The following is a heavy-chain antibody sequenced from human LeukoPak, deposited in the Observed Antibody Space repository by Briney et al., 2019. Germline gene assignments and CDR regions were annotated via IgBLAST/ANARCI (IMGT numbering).Heavy chain of an antibody. J-gene: IGHJ4*02. CDR1: GFTVSTNY. V-gene: IGHV3-53*01. Sequence: SGGSLRLSSAASGFTVSTNYMGWVRQAPGNGLEGVSVIYSGGSTYYADSVKGRFTISRDNSKHTLYLQMSSLRVEDTAVYYCARDRLYSSSSEDYWGQGTLVTVSS. CDR2: IYSGGST. CDR3: ARDRLYSSSSEDY. D-gene: IGHD6-6*01.